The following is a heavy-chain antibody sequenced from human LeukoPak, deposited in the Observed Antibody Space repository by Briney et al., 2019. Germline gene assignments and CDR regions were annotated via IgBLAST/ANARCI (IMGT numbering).Heavy chain of an antibody. V-gene: IGHV4-61*01. CDR2: IYYSGST. CDR1: GGSISSSSYY. Sequence: PSETLSLTCTVSGGSISSSSYYWSWIRQPPGKGLEWIGYIYYSGSTNYNPSLKSRVTISVDTSKNQFSLKLSSVTAADTAVYYCARAMGYAYYFDYWGQGTLVTVSS. CDR3: ARAMGYAYYFDY. J-gene: IGHJ4*02. D-gene: IGHD5-12*01.